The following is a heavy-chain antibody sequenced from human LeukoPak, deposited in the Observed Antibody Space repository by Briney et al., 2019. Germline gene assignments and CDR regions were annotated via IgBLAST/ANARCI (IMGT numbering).Heavy chain of an antibody. CDR2: ISSSSSYI. V-gene: IGHV3-21*01. CDR1: GFTFSSYW. J-gene: IGHJ4*02. D-gene: IGHD1-26*01. Sequence: GGSLRLSCAASGFTFSSYWMSWVRQAPGKGLEWVSSISSSSSYIYYADSVKGRFTISRDNDKNSLYLQMNSLRAEDTAVYYCARDKVGGFDYWGQGTLVTVSS. CDR3: ARDKVGGFDY.